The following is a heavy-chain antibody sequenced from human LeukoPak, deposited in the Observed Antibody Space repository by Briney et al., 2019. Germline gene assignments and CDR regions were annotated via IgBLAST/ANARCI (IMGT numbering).Heavy chain of an antibody. D-gene: IGHD1-26*01. CDR1: GGSISSYY. V-gene: IGHV4-59*01. J-gene: IGHJ4*02. CDR3: TRDSLDGSPDY. CDR2: IYYSGST. Sequence: SETLSLTCTVPGGSISSYYWSWIRQPPGKGLEWIGYIYYSGSTKYNPSLKSRVTISVDTSKNQFSLKLSSVTAADTAVYYCTRDSLDGSPDYWGQGTLVNVSS.